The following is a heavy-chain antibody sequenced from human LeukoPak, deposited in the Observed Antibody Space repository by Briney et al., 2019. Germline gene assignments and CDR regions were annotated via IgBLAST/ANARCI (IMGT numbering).Heavy chain of an antibody. CDR3: ARSYCSGGSCYYFDY. D-gene: IGHD2-15*01. Sequence: GESLKISCKGSGYSFTSYWIGWVRQMPGKGLEWMGIIYPGDSDTRYGPSFQGQVTISADKSISTAYLQWSSLKASDTAMYYCARSYCSGGSCYYFDYWGQGTLVTVSS. V-gene: IGHV5-51*01. CDR2: IYPGDSDT. CDR1: GYSFTSYW. J-gene: IGHJ4*02.